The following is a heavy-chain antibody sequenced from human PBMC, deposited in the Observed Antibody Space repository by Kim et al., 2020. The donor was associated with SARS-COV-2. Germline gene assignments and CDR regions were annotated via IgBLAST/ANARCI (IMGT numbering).Heavy chain of an antibody. D-gene: IGHD6-19*01. V-gene: IGHV4-4*02. Sequence: SLKSRVTISVDKSKTQFSLKLSSVTAADTAVYYCARVAVAGTLRGPAIDYWGQGTLVTVSS. J-gene: IGHJ4*02. CDR3: ARVAVAGTLRGPAIDY.